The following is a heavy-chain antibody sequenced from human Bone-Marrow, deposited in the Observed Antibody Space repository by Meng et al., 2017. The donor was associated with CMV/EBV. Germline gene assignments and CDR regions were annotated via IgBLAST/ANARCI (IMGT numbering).Heavy chain of an antibody. V-gene: IGHV3-48*03. CDR3: AREPDNLDY. J-gene: IGHJ4*02. CDR2: ISSSGSTI. CDR1: RFTFSSYT. Sequence: GGSLRLSCAASRFTFSSYTMNWARQAPGKGLEWVSYISSSGSTIYYADSVKGRFTISRDNAKNSLYLQMNSLRAEDTAVYYCAREPDNLDYWGQGTLVTVSS. D-gene: IGHD1-1*01.